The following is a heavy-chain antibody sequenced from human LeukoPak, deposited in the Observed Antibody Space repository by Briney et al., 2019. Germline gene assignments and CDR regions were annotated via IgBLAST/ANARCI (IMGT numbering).Heavy chain of an antibody. Sequence: ASVKVSCKASGYTFTIYDITWVRQAPGQGLEWMGWISAYSGHTNYAQKLQGRVTMTTDTYTSTAYMELRSLRSDDTAVYYCAREGGYSKVDYYGMDGWGQGTTVTVPS. D-gene: IGHD4-11*01. CDR2: ISAYSGHT. J-gene: IGHJ6*02. CDR3: AREGGYSKVDYYGMDG. CDR1: GYTFTIYD. V-gene: IGHV1-18*01.